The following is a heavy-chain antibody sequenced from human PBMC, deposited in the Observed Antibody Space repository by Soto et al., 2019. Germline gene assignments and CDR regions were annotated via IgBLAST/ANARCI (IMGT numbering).Heavy chain of an antibody. J-gene: IGHJ4*02. CDR1: GYTFTGYQ. CDR3: AIDANYAYVSYYFDY. D-gene: IGHD2-21*01. Sequence: QVQLVQSGAEVKKPGASVKVSCKTSGYTFTGYQMHWVRQAPGQGLEWLGWINPKSGGTNYAQKFQGRVTMTRDTSISTAYMEVSRLRSDDTAVYFCAIDANYAYVSYYFDYWGQGALVTVSS. V-gene: IGHV1-2*02. CDR2: INPKSGGT.